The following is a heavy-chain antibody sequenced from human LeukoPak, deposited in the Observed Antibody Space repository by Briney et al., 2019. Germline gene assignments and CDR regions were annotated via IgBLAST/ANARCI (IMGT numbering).Heavy chain of an antibody. D-gene: IGHD3-22*01. V-gene: IGHV3-53*01. CDR2: IYSGGST. J-gene: IGHJ6*02. Sequence: GGSLRLSCAASGFTVSSNYMSWVRQAPWKGLEWVSVIYSGGSTYYADSVKGRFTISRDNSKNTLYLQMNSLRAEDTAVYYCARDMYYDSSGYWSDYYYYYGMDVWGQGTTVTVSS. CDR1: GFTVSSNY. CDR3: ARDMYYDSSGYWSDYYYYYGMDV.